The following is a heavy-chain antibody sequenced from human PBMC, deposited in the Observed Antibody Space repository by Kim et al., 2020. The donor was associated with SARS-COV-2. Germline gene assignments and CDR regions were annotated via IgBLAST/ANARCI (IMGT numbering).Heavy chain of an antibody. J-gene: IGHJ4*02. CDR1: GFTFDDYA. CDR3: AKDGGDDSSGYYYEAFDY. Sequence: GGSLRLSCAASGFTFDDYAMHWVRQAPGKGLEWVSGISWNSGSIGYADSVKGRFTISRDNAKNSLYLQMNSLRAEDTALYYCAKDGGDDSSGYYYEAFDYWGQGTLVTVSS. CDR2: ISWNSGSI. V-gene: IGHV3-9*01. D-gene: IGHD3-22*01.